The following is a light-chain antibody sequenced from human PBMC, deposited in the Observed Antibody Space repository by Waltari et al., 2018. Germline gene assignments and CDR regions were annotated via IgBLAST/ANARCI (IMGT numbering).Light chain of an antibody. J-gene: IGKJ1*01. V-gene: IGKV3-20*01. CDR2: GAS. CDR3: QQYGSSPWT. Sequence: EIVLTQSPVTLSLSPGERATLSCRASQRVSSSYLAWYQQKPGQAPRLLIYGASSRATGIPDRFSGSGSGTDFTLTISRLEPEDFAVYYCQQYGSSPWTFGQGTKVEIK. CDR1: QRVSSSY.